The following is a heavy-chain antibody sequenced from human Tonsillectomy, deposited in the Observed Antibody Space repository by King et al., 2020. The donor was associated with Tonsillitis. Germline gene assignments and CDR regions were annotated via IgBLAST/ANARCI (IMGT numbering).Heavy chain of an antibody. D-gene: IGHD3-10*01. V-gene: IGHV4-59*08. CDR3: ARRIRDTWDQFDP. CDR2: VYYSGST. J-gene: IGHJ5*02. CDR1: GGSFSGYY. Sequence: QLQESGPGLVKPSETLSLTCTVSGGSFSGYYWSWIRQPPGKGLEWIGYVYYSGSTNYNPSLKSRVTILVDTSKNQFSLKLSSVTAADTAVYYCARRIRDTWDQFDPWGQGTLVTVSS.